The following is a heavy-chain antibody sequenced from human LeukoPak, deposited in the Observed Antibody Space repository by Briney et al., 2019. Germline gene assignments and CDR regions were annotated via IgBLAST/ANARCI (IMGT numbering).Heavy chain of an antibody. D-gene: IGHD1-26*01. CDR2: IFYNGST. CDR1: GGSINTYY. CDR3: AREDSGSYHPFDY. V-gene: IGHV4-59*01. J-gene: IGHJ4*02. Sequence: SETLSLTCTVSGGSINTYYWSWIRQPPGKGLEWIGHIFYNGSTNYNPSLKSRVTISVDTSKNQFSLKLRSVTAADTAVYYCAREDSGSYHPFDYWGQGTLVTVSS.